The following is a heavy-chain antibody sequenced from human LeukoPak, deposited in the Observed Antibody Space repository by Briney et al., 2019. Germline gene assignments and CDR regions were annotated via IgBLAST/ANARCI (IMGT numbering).Heavy chain of an antibody. D-gene: IGHD1-14*01. CDR2: INQGGSDK. CDR1: GFTFSGHW. J-gene: IGHJ4*02. V-gene: IGHV3-7*01. Sequence: PRGSLRLSCAASGFTFSGHWMSWVSQAPGKGLEWVANINQGGSDKYYVDSVKGRFTISRDNANNLLYLQMNSLRGEDTAVYYCTRDRSRAEDDWGQGTLVTVSS. CDR3: TRDRSRAEDD.